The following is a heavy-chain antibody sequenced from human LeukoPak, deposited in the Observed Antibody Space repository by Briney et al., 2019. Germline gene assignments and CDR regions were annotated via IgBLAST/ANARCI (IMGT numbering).Heavy chain of an antibody. CDR3: ARTSSRPNYYYYMDV. CDR1: GDSVSSGMYY. J-gene: IGHJ6*03. CDR2: IYYSGST. V-gene: IGHV4-61*01. Sequence: PSETLSLTCTVSGDSVSSGMYYWSWIRQPPGKGLEWIGHIYYSGSTKYNPSLKSRVTISVDTSKNQFSQKLSSVTAADTAVYYCARTSSRPNYYYYMDVWGKGTTVTVSS.